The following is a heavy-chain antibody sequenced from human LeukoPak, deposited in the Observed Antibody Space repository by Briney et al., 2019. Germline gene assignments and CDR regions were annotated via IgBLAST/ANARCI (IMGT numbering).Heavy chain of an antibody. CDR3: ARALLQLDATWGFDP. CDR1: GFTFSSYG. D-gene: IGHD1-1*01. J-gene: IGHJ5*02. CDR2: IWYDGSNK. Sequence: GGSLRLSCAASGFTFSSYGMHWVRQAPGKGLEWVAVIWYDGSNKYYADSVKGRFTISRDNSKNTLYLQMNSLRAEDTAVYYCARALLQLDATWGFDPWGQGTLVTVSS. V-gene: IGHV3-33*01.